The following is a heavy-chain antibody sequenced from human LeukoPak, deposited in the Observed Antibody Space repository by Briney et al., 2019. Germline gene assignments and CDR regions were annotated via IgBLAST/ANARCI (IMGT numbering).Heavy chain of an antibody. V-gene: IGHV4-59*02. CDR3: ARDLSVNAFDI. Sequence: PSETLSLTCSGSGASGRSDHWNWLRQSPGKGLEWIALHGSGSPNYNPSLASRLTLSVDATENLLSLKLTSVTAADTAVYFCARDLSVNAFDIWGQGTLVTVSS. CDR2: HGSGSP. J-gene: IGHJ3*02. D-gene: IGHD2/OR15-2a*01. CDR1: GASGRSDH.